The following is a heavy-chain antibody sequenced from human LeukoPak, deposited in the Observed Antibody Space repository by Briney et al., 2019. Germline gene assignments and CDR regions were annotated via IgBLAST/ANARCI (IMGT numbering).Heavy chain of an antibody. CDR1: GYTFTSYG. J-gene: IGHJ3*02. D-gene: IGHD1-1*01. CDR3: ASIKTGTNDAFDI. Sequence: ASVKVSCKASGYTFTSYGISWVRQAPGQGLEWMGRISAYNGNTNYAQKLQGRVTMTTDTSTSTAYMELRSLRSDDTAVYYCASIKTGTNDAFDIWGQGTMVTVSS. CDR2: ISAYNGNT. V-gene: IGHV1-18*01.